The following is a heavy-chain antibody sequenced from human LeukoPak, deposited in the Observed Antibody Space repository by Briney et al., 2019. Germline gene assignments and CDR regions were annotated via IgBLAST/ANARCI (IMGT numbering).Heavy chain of an antibody. CDR3: ARDRGNWYFDL. Sequence: ASVKVSFKASGYTFTGYYIHWVRQAPGQELEWMGRINPNSGGTSYAQKFQGRVTMTRDTSISTAYMELSRLTSDDTAVYYCARDRGNWYFDLWGRGTLVTVSS. J-gene: IGHJ2*01. CDR1: GYTFTGYY. CDR2: INPNSGGT. V-gene: IGHV1-2*06. D-gene: IGHD3-10*01.